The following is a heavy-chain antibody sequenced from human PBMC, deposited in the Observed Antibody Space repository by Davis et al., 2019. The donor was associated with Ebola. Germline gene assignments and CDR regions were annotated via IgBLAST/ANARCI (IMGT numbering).Heavy chain of an antibody. Sequence: GGSLRLSCAASGITFSNAWMSWVRQAPGKGLEWVGRIKSESEGGTTDYAAPVKGRFTISRDDSKNTLYLQMNSLKTEDTAVYFCTSTGDYCSTTNCYYYYGMDVWGKGTTVTVSS. V-gene: IGHV3-15*01. J-gene: IGHJ6*04. CDR2: IKSESEGGTT. CDR3: TSTGDYCSTTNCYYYYGMDV. D-gene: IGHD2-2*01. CDR1: GITFSNAW.